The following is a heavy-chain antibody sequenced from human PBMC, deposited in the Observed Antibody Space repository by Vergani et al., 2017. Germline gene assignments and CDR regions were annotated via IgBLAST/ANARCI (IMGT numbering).Heavy chain of an antibody. CDR2: IRYDGSSE. V-gene: IGHV3-30*02. CDR3: ANSVIAGNVGVAYFGMDV. J-gene: IGHJ6*02. CDR1: GFTLSNYD. D-gene: IGHD2/OR15-2a*01. Sequence: QVQLVESGGGVVQRGGSLRLSCVTSGFTLSNYDMQWIRQGPGKGLEWVSFIRYDGSSEYYGDSVKGRFTISRDKSQNTVNLQMNSLRTEDTAVYFCANSVIAGNVGVAYFGMDVWGRGTTVTVSS.